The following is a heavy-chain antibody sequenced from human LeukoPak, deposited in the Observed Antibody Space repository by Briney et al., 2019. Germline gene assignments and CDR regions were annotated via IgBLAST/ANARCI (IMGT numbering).Heavy chain of an antibody. Sequence: SETLSLTCAVAGYSMNSSYYWGWIRQPPGKGLEWIGSIYHTGNTYYKSSLKSRLTITMDTSKNQFSLKLTSVTAADTAIYYCAGAFPAFDPWGQGTLVTVSS. CDR2: IYHTGNT. CDR3: AGAFPAFDP. J-gene: IGHJ5*02. V-gene: IGHV4-38-2*01. CDR1: GYSMNSSYY. D-gene: IGHD2-2*01.